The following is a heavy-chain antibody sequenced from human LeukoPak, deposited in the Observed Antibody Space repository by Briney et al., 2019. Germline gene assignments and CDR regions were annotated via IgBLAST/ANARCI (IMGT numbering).Heavy chain of an antibody. J-gene: IGHJ4*02. CDR2: IIPILGIA. Sequence: SVKVSCKASGGTFGSYAISWVRQAPGQGLEWMGRIIPILGIANYAQKFQGRVTITADKSTSTAYMELSSLRSEDTAVYYCARDPIVATAFDYWGQGTLVTVSS. D-gene: IGHD5-12*01. CDR1: GGTFGSYA. CDR3: ARDPIVATAFDY. V-gene: IGHV1-69*04.